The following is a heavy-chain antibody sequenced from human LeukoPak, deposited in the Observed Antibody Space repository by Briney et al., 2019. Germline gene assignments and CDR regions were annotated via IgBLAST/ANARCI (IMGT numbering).Heavy chain of an antibody. CDR2: IYYSGST. Sequence: KASETPSLTCTVSGGSISSSSYYWGWIRQPPGKGLEWIGSIYYSGSTYYNPSLKSRVTISVDTSKNQFSLKLSSVTAADTAVYYCARGTYYYDSSGYYLPDYWGQGTLVTVSS. CDR3: ARGTYYYDSSGYYLPDY. CDR1: GGSISSSSYY. J-gene: IGHJ4*02. V-gene: IGHV4-39*07. D-gene: IGHD3-22*01.